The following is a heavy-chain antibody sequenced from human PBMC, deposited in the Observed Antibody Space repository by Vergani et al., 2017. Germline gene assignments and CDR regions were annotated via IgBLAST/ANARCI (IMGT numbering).Heavy chain of an antibody. CDR1: GYTFTGYY. V-gene: IGHV1-2*06. Sequence: VSCKASGYTFTGYYMHWVRQAPGQGLEWMGRINPNSGGTNYAQKFQGRVTMTRDTSISTAYMELSRLRSDGTAVYYCARAMNWNDECRPGDPWGQGTLVTVSS. D-gene: IGHD1-1*01. CDR3: ARAMNWNDECRPGDP. CDR2: INPNSGGT. J-gene: IGHJ5*02.